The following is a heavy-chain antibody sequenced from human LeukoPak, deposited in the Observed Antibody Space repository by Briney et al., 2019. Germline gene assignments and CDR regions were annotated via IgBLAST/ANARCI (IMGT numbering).Heavy chain of an antibody. CDR3: ATDLLHGDGPYYFDY. CDR2: MNPNSGNT. Sequence: ASVKVSCKASEYTFTSYDINWVRQATGQGLEWMGWMNPNSGNTGYAQKFQGRVTMTEDTSTDTAYMELSSLRSEDTAVYYCATDLLHGDGPYYFDYWGQGTLVTVSS. CDR1: EYTFTSYD. D-gene: IGHD4-17*01. J-gene: IGHJ4*02. V-gene: IGHV1-8*01.